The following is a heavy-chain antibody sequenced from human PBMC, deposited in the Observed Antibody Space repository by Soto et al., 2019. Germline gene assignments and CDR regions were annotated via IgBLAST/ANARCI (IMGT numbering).Heavy chain of an antibody. CDR1: GFTFGDYA. Sequence: EVQLVESGGGLVKPGRSPRLSCTASGFTFGDYAMSWFRQAPGKGLEWVGFIRSKAYGGTTEYAASVKGRFTISRDDSKSIAYLQMNSLKTEDTAVYYCTRGVWGWIQLLRKIDYWGQGTLVTVSS. V-gene: IGHV3-49*05. J-gene: IGHJ4*02. CDR2: IRSKAYGGTT. CDR3: TRGVWGWIQLLRKIDY. D-gene: IGHD5-18*01.